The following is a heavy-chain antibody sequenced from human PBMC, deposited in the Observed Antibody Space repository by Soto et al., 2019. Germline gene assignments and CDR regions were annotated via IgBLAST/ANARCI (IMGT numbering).Heavy chain of an antibody. CDR3: APRDYLDY. CDR2: SSGSGGST. J-gene: IGHJ4*02. V-gene: IGHV3-23*01. CDR1: GFTFSSYA. Sequence: PGGSLGLSCAASGFTFSSYAMSWVRQAPGKGLEWGSASSGSGGSTSYADSVKGRFTISRDNSKNTLYLQMNSLRAEDTAVYYCAPRDYLDYWGQGTLVTVPS.